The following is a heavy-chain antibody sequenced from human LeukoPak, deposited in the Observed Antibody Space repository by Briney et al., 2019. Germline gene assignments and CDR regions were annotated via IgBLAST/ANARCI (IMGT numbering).Heavy chain of an antibody. Sequence: GGSLRLSCAASGFTFSTYWMTLVRQSPGKGLEWVANIKPDGGEKYFVDSVKGRFSISRDNATNALYLEMNSLRAEDTAEYFCARERMYSGSGSTYPYYDYWGQGTLVTVSS. V-gene: IGHV3-7*01. J-gene: IGHJ4*02. CDR2: IKPDGGEK. D-gene: IGHD3-10*01. CDR3: ARERMYSGSGSTYPYYDY. CDR1: GFTFSTYW.